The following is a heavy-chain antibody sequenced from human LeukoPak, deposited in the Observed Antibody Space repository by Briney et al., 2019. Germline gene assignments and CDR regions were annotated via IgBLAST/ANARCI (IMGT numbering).Heavy chain of an antibody. CDR3: ARESYSSGWYALHAFDI. Sequence: SETLSLTCTVSGYSISSGYYWGWIRQPPGKGLEWIGIIYHSGSTYYNPSLKSRVTISVDTSKNQFSLKLSSVTAADTAVYYCARESYSSGWYALHAFDIWGQGTMVTVSS. CDR2: IYHSGST. J-gene: IGHJ3*02. D-gene: IGHD6-19*01. CDR1: GYSISSGYY. V-gene: IGHV4-38-2*02.